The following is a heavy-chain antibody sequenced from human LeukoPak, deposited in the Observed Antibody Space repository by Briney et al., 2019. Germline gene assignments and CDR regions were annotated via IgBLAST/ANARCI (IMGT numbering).Heavy chain of an antibody. D-gene: IGHD1-1*01. CDR3: ARRRYVARLDY. Sequence: NPSETLSLTCAVYGGSFSGYYWSWIRQPPGKGLEWIGEINHSGSTNYNPSLKSRATISVDTSKNQFSLKLSSVTAADTAVYYCARRRYVARLDYWGQGTLVTVSS. J-gene: IGHJ4*02. V-gene: IGHV4-34*01. CDR2: INHSGST. CDR1: GGSFSGYY.